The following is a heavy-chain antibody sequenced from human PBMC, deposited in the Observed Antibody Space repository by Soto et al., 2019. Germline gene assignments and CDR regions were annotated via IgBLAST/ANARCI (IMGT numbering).Heavy chain of an antibody. Sequence: GGSLRLSCAVSGFIFSRYSMNWVRQAPGKGLEWVSSIGTSGSYIYYTDSVKGRFTISRDNTKDSLYLQMNSLRAEDTVIYYCARGSAFIGLDYWGQGTPVTVSS. CDR3: ARGSAFIGLDY. CDR1: GFIFSRYS. CDR2: IGTSGSYI. V-gene: IGHV3-21*01. D-gene: IGHD1-26*01. J-gene: IGHJ4*02.